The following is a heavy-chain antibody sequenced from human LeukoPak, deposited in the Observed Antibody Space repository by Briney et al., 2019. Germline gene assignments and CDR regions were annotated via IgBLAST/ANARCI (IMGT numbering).Heavy chain of an antibody. J-gene: IGHJ4*02. D-gene: IGHD4-23*01. V-gene: IGHV1-2*02. CDR2: INPNSGGT. CDR3: ARDRGVVTPFDY. Sequence: GASVKVSCKASGYTFTGYYMHWVRQAPGQGLEWMGWINPNSGGTNYAQKFQGRVTMTRNTSISTAYMELSRLRSDDTAVYYCARDRGVVTPFDYWGQGTLVTVSS. CDR1: GYTFTGYY.